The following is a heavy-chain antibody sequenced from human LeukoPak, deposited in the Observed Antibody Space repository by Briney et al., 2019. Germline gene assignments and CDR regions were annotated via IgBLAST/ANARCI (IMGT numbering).Heavy chain of an antibody. J-gene: IGHJ5*02. V-gene: IGHV4-39*07. D-gene: IGHD6-13*01. Sequence: SETLSLTCTVSGGSISSSSYYWGWLRQPPGKGLEWIGSIYYSGSTYYNASLESRVTISVDTSKNQFSLKMSSVTAADTAVYYCARAYSSSWYFNWFDPWGQGTLVTVSS. CDR3: ARAYSSSWYFNWFDP. CDR2: IYYSGST. CDR1: GGSISSSSYY.